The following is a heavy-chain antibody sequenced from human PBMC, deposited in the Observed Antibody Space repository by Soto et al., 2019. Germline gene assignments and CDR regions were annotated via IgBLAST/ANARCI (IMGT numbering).Heavy chain of an antibody. CDR3: AKWGDYFDY. D-gene: IGHD3-10*01. CDR2: VSGNGDVT. Sequence: EVQLLESGGGLVQPGGSLRLSCAASGFSFSSYDMSWVRQAPGKGLEWVSAVSGNGDVTYDADSVKGRFTISRDNSKNTRYLQMNSLRAEDTAVYYCAKWGDYFDYWGQGTLVTVSS. J-gene: IGHJ4*02. CDR1: GFSFSSYD. V-gene: IGHV3-23*01.